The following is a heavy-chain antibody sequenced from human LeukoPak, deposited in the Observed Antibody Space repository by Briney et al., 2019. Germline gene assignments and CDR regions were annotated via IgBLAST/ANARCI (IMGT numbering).Heavy chain of an antibody. Sequence: ASVKVSCKASGYTFTSYYMHWVRQAPGQGLEWMGIINPSGGSTSYAQKFQGRVTMTRDTSTSTVYMELSSLRPEDTAVYYCAREGVEMATIYAFDIWGQGTMVTVSS. CDR2: INPSGGST. CDR1: GYTFTSYY. V-gene: IGHV1-46*01. D-gene: IGHD5-24*01. J-gene: IGHJ3*02. CDR3: AREGVEMATIYAFDI.